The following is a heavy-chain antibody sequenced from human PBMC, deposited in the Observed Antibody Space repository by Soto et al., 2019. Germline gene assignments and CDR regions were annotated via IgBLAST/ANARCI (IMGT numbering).Heavy chain of an antibody. J-gene: IGHJ5*02. Sequence: QVQLVQSGADVKKPGSSVRVSCMASGGTFSTYAINWVRQAPGHGLEWMGVILPIFNKTHYAQNFQGRVTLIEDKSTSTAYIELSSLRSEDTAVYYWARDVVQFMDHNGFDTRGLGTLVSV. D-gene: IGHD2-2*01. CDR1: GGTFSTYA. CDR2: ILPIFNKT. CDR3: ARDVVQFMDHNGFDT. V-gene: IGHV1-69*06.